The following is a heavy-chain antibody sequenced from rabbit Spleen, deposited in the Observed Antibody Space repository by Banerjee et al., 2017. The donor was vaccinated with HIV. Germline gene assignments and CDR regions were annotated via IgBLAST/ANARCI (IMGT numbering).Heavy chain of an antibody. V-gene: IGHV1S45*01. CDR1: GFDFSSYG. J-gene: IGHJ4*01. D-gene: IGHD2-1*01. CDR3: ARESIYNGDGDDL. Sequence: QQQLVESGGGLVQPGGSLKLSCKASGFDFSSYGVSWVRQAPGKGLEWIGYIDPIFGSTYYASWSKGRFTISKTSSTTVTLQMTSLTAADTATYFCARESIYNGDGDDLWGPGTLVTVS. CDR2: IDPIFGST.